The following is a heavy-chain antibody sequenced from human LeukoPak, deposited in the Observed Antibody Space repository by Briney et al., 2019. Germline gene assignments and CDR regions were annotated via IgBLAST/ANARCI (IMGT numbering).Heavy chain of an antibody. CDR1: GGSISSGGYY. CDR2: IYYSGST. V-gene: IGHV4-31*03. D-gene: IGHD6-13*01. J-gene: IGHJ5*02. CDR3: ARGDSSSWSYNWFDP. Sequence: SQTLSLTCTVSGGSISSGGYYWSWIRQHPGKGLEWIGYIYYSGSTYYNPSLKSRVTISVDTSKNQFSLKLSSVTAADTAVYYCARGDSSSWSYNWFDPWGQGTLVTVSS.